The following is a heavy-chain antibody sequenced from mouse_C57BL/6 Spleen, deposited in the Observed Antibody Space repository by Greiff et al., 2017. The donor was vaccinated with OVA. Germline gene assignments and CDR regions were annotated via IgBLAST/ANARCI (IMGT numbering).Heavy chain of an antibody. CDR1: GYTFTSYW. CDR3: ARRDEY. V-gene: IGHV1-69*01. D-gene: IGHD3-3*01. Sequence: QVQLQQPGAELVMPGASVKLSCKASGYTFTSYWMHWVKQRPGQGLEWIGEIAPSDSYTNYNQKFKGKSTLTVDKSSSTAYMQLSSLTSEDSAVYYCARRDEYWGQGTLVTVSA. J-gene: IGHJ3*01. CDR2: IAPSDSYT.